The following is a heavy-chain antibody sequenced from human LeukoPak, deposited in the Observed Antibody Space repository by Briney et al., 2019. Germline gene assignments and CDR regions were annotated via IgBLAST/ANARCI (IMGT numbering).Heavy chain of an antibody. J-gene: IGHJ4*02. CDR1: GGSISSGGYY. Sequence: PSETLSLTCTVSGGSISSGGYYWSWIRQPAGKGLEWIGRIYTSGSTNYNPSLKSRVTMSVDTSKNQFSLKLSSVTAADTAVYYCARVRWGYFDYWGQGTLVTVSS. V-gene: IGHV4-61*02. CDR3: ARVRWGYFDY. CDR2: IYTSGST. D-gene: IGHD2-21*01.